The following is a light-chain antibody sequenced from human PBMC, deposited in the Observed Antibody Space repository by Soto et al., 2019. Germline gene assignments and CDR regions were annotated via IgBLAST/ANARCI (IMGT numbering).Light chain of an antibody. CDR1: QSVSSY. CDR2: DAS. V-gene: IGKV3-15*01. Sequence: EIVLTQSPATLSLSPGERATLSCRASQSVSSYLAWYQQKPGQAPRLLIYDASSRATGIPARFSGRGSGTEFTLTISSLQSEDFAVYYCQHYNNWPPWTFGQGTKVDIK. CDR3: QHYNNWPPWT. J-gene: IGKJ1*01.